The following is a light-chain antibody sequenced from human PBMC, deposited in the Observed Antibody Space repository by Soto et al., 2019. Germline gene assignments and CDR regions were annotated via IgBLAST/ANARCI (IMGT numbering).Light chain of an antibody. V-gene: IGKV3-20*01. CDR1: RSVSSSY. Sequence: EIVSTQSPGTLSLSPGERATLSCRASRSVSSSYLAWYQQKTGQAPRVLMYGASSRATGIPDRFSGSGSGTDFTLTISRLEPEDFAVYYCQQYGSSPRTFGQGTKVDIK. J-gene: IGKJ1*01. CDR3: QQYGSSPRT. CDR2: GAS.